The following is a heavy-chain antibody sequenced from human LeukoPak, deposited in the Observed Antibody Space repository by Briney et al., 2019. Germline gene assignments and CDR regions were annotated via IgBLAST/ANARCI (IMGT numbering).Heavy chain of an antibody. CDR1: GGFISNYY. CDR2: IYYTGTT. D-gene: IGHD2-15*01. J-gene: IGHJ4*02. Sequence: PSEALSLTCTVSGGFISNYYCSWLRQPPAKELEWIGYIYYTGTTYYNLSLMSQGNISVDKCKNQFSLIPTYVLSADAAVYYCARHISGGATLDWGQETLVSVS. V-gene: IGHV4-59*08. CDR3: ARHISGGATLD.